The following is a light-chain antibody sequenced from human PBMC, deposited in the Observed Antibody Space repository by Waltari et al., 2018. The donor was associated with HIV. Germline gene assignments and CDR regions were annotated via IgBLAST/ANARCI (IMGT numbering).Light chain of an antibody. CDR2: EVS. J-gene: IGLJ3*02. CDR1: SSDVGGSNY. V-gene: IGLV2-14*01. CDR3: RSYTGSSSVV. Sequence: QSALTQPASVSGSPGQSITISCTGASSDVGGSNYVSWYKQHPGKAPKLMIYEVSNRPTGCSNRFSGYKSGNTASLTISGLRAEEEADYDRRSYTGSSSVVCGGGTKLTVL.